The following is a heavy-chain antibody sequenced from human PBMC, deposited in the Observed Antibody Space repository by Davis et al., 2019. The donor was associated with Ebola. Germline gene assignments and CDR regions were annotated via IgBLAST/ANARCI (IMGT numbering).Heavy chain of an antibody. CDR2: ISSSSRTI. D-gene: IGHD3-9*01. V-gene: IGHV3-48*01. Sequence: GGSLRLSCAASGFSFGSYSMSWVRQVPGKGLEWVAYISSSSRTIYYADSVEGRFSISRDNAKNSLYLRLNSLRAEDTALYHCARVNAVTGYSRFDSWGQGTLVTASS. J-gene: IGHJ5*01. CDR3: ARVNAVTGYSRFDS. CDR1: GFSFGSYS.